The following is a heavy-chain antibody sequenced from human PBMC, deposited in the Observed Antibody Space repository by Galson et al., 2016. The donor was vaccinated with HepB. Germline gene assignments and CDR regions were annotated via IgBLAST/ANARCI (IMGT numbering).Heavy chain of an antibody. CDR3: ARDPYGAFYFDY. Sequence: SVKVSCKASGYTFRNYGITWVRQAPGQGLERMGWISPYNGDTSYAQKFQGRVTMSTDTSTSTAYMELRSLGSDDTAVYYCARDPYGAFYFDYWGQGTLVTVSS. J-gene: IGHJ4*02. D-gene: IGHD4/OR15-4a*01. CDR1: GYTFRNYG. CDR2: ISPYNGDT. V-gene: IGHV1-18*01.